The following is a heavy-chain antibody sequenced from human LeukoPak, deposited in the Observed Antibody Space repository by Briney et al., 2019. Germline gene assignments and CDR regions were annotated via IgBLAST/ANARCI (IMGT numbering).Heavy chain of an antibody. CDR1: GFTFSSYS. V-gene: IGHV3-48*04. J-gene: IGHJ6*04. Sequence: GGSLRLSCAASGFTFSSYSMNWVRQAPGKGLEWVSYISSRSATIYYADSVKGRFTISRDNAKNSLYLQMNSLRAEDTAVYCCAELGITMIGGVWGKGTTVTISS. CDR2: ISSRSATI. CDR3: AELGITMIGGV. D-gene: IGHD3-10*02.